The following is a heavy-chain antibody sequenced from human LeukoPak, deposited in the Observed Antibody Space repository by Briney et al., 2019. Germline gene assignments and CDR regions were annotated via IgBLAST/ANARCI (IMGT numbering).Heavy chain of an antibody. J-gene: IGHJ4*02. CDR1: GGSFSGYY. CDR2: INHSGST. D-gene: IGHD1-26*01. V-gene: IGHV4-34*01. Sequence: SETLSLTCAVYGGSFSGYYWSWIRQPPGKGLEWIGEINHSGSTNYNPSLKSRVTISVDTSKNQFSPKLSSVTAADTAVYYCARGRGGSYYFYWGQGTLVTASS. CDR3: ARGRGGSYYFY.